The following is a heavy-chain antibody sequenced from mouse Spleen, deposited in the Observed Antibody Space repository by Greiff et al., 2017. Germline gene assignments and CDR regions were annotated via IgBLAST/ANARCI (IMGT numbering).Heavy chain of an antibody. CDR1: GYTFTSYG. CDR3: AREGFTTATRYFDV. Sequence: QVQLQQSGAELARPGASVKLSCKASGYTFTSYGISWVKQRTGQGLEWIGEIYPRSGNTYYNEKFKGKATLTADKSSSTAYMELRSLTSEDSAVYFCAREGFTTATRYFDVWGAGTTVTVSS. V-gene: IGHV1-81*01. D-gene: IGHD1-2*01. J-gene: IGHJ1*01. CDR2: IYPRSGNT.